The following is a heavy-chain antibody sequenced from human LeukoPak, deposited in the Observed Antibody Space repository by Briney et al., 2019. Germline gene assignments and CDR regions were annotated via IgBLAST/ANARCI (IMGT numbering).Heavy chain of an antibody. D-gene: IGHD2-15*01. CDR1: GFTFSSYE. V-gene: IGHV3-48*03. J-gene: IGHJ3*02. CDR2: ISSSGSPI. CDR3: AREGGFDI. Sequence: PGGALRLSCVASGFTFSSYEMNWVRQAPGKGLEWVSYISSSGSPIYYAESVKGRFTISRDNAKNSLYLQMNSLSDEDTALYYCAREGGFDIWGQGTVVTVSS.